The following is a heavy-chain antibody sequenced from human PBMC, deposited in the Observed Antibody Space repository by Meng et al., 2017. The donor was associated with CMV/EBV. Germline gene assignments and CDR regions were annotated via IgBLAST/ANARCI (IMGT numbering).Heavy chain of an antibody. V-gene: IGHV3-30*01. Sequence: QVQLVGAGGGVVQPGRSLRLSCAASGFTFSSYSMHWVRQAPGKGLEWVAVISYDGSNKYYADSVKGRFTISRDNSKNTLYLQMNSLRAEDTAVYYCAHFDYWGQGTLVTVSS. CDR3: AHFDY. CDR1: GFTFSSYS. CDR2: ISYDGSNK. J-gene: IGHJ4*02.